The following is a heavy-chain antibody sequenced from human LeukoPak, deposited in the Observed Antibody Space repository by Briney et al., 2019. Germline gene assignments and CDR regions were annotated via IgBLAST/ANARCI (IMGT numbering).Heavy chain of an antibody. CDR1: GYTFTSYG. CDR3: ARVGWFGETNYYYYYGMDV. Sequence: GASVKVSCKASGYTFTSYGISWVRQAPGQGLEWMGWISAYNGNTNYAQKLQGRVTMTTDTSTSTAYMELRSLRSDDTAVYYCARVGWFGETNYYYYYGMDVWGQGITVTVSS. V-gene: IGHV1-18*01. D-gene: IGHD3-10*01. J-gene: IGHJ6*02. CDR2: ISAYNGNT.